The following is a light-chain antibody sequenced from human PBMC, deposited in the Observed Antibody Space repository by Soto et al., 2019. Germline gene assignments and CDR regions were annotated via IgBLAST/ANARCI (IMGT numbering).Light chain of an antibody. J-gene: IGLJ2*01. V-gene: IGLV4-60*03. CDR2: LEGSGSY. CDR1: SGHSSYI. CDR3: ETWASDRMV. Sequence: QLVLTQSSSASASLGSSVKLTCTLSSGHSSYIIAWHQQQPGKAPRYLMKLEGSGSYNKGSGVPDRFSGSSSGADRYLTISHLQSEDEADYYCETWASDRMVFGGGTKLTVL.